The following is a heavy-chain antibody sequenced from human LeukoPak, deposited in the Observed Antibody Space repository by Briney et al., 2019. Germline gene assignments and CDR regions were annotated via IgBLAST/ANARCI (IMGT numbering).Heavy chain of an antibody. J-gene: IGHJ4*02. CDR2: ISSSGSTI. Sequence: GGSLRLSCAASGFTFSDYYMSWIRQAPGKGLEWVSYISSSGSTIYYADSVKGRFTISRDNAKNSLYLQMNSLRAEDTAVYYCAKSIPTIAVAVSTRQWGQGTLVTVSP. CDR1: GFTFSDYY. D-gene: IGHD6-19*01. CDR3: AKSIPTIAVAVSTRQ. V-gene: IGHV3-11*04.